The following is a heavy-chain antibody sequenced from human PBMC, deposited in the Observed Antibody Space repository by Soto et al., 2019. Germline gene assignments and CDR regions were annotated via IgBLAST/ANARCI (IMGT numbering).Heavy chain of an antibody. CDR3: ASHRGGNHYYSGMDV. CDR2: IIPIFGTA. V-gene: IGHV1-69*12. CDR1: GGTFSSYA. D-gene: IGHD3-16*01. J-gene: IGHJ6*02. Sequence: HVQLVQSGAEVKKPGSSVKVSCKASGGTFSSYAISWVRQAPGQGLEWMGGIIPIFGTADYAQKFQGRVTITADDFTSTAYMELSSRRAEDTAVYYCASHRGGNHYYSGMDVWGQGTTVTVSS.